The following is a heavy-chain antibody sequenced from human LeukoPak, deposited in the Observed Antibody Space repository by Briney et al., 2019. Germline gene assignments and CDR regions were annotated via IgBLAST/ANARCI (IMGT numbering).Heavy chain of an antibody. Sequence: PGGSLRLSCAASGFTFSSYAMSWVRQAPGKGLEWVSAISGSGGSTYYADSVKGRFTISRDNSKNTLYLQMNSLRAEDTAVYYCANLGGITMIVDLDYWGQGTLVTVSS. V-gene: IGHV3-23*01. J-gene: IGHJ4*02. CDR3: ANLGGITMIVDLDY. CDR2: ISGSGGST. D-gene: IGHD3-22*01. CDR1: GFTFSSYA.